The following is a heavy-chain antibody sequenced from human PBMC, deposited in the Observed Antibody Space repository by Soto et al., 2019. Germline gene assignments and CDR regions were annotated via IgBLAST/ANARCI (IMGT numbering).Heavy chain of an antibody. CDR1: GYTFRCYS. J-gene: IGHJ4*02. V-gene: IGHV3-23*01. D-gene: IGHD2-15*01. CDR2: ISGSGGST. Sequence: GASLRRACAASGYTFRCYSVNWVRQPPGKGLEWVSAISGSGGSTDYADSVKGRFTVSRDNSKNMLYLRVNSLRDEDTAVYYCANDYGSCSSHFDCWGQGTLVTVSS. CDR3: ANDYGSCSSHFDC.